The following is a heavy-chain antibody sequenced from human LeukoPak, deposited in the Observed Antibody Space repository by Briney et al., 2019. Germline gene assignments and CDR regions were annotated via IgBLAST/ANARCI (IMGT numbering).Heavy chain of an antibody. CDR3: AHSKLALGPLDY. CDR1: GFSLSTNGVG. V-gene: IGHV2-5*02. J-gene: IGHJ4*02. CDR2: IYWDDDK. D-gene: IGHD6-13*01. Sequence: SGPTLVNPTQTLTLTCTFSGFSLSTNGVGVGWIRQPPGKALEWLALIYWDDDKRYSPSLKSRLTLSKDTSKNQVVLTLTNMNPVDTATYYCAHSKLALGPLDYWGQGTLVTVSS.